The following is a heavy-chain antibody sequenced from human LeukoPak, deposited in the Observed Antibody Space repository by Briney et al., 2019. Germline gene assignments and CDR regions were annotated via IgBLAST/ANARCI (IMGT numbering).Heavy chain of an antibody. CDR1: GGSISGYY. CDR2: IYSSGGT. Sequence: SETLSLTCSVSGGSISGYYWSWIRQPPGKGLEWIGYIYSSGGTNYNPSLKSRVTISLDTSKNQFSLGLSSVTAADTAVYYCARDFCSGGSCYSYFHYWGQGTLVTVSS. J-gene: IGHJ4*02. D-gene: IGHD2-15*01. V-gene: IGHV4-59*01. CDR3: ARDFCSGGSCYSYFHY.